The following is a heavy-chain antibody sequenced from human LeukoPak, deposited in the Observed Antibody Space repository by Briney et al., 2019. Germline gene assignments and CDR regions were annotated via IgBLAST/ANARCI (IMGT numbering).Heavy chain of an antibody. V-gene: IGHV4-39*01. Sequence: SETLSLTCTVSGGSVTSTTYYWGWVRQPPGKGLEWVGVVHYNGATYYDPSLKSRVTMSIDTSENQFSLKVTSVTAADTAVYYCARRRVAATAGWFDPWGQGPLVTVSS. CDR3: ARRRVAATAGWFDP. J-gene: IGHJ5*02. D-gene: IGHD2-15*01. CDR1: GGSVTSTTYY. CDR2: VHYNGAT.